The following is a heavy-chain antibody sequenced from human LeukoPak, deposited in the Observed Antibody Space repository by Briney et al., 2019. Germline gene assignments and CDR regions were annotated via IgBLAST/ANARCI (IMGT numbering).Heavy chain of an antibody. CDR2: IYYSGST. V-gene: IGHV4-39*01. CDR1: GGSISSSSYY. D-gene: IGHD3-16*02. J-gene: IGHJ4*02. Sequence: PSETLSLTCTVSGGSISSSSYYWGWIRQPPGKGLEWIGSIYYSGSTYYNPSLNSRVTISVDTSKNQFSLKLSSVTAADTAVYYCARFPSVWGSYRPIDYWGQGTLVTVSS. CDR3: ARFPSVWGSYRPIDY.